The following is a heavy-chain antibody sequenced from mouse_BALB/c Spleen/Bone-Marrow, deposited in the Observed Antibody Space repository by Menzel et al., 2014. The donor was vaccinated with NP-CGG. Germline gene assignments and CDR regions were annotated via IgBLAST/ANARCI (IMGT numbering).Heavy chain of an antibody. D-gene: IGHD2-13*01. Sequence: VQGVESGAELVKPGASVKLSCKASGYTFTSYYMYWVKQRPGQGLEWIGEINPSNGGTNFNEKFKSKATLTVDKSSSTAYMQLRSLTSEDSAVYYCTRRLLYYAMDYWGQGTSVTVSS. CDR2: INPSNGGT. J-gene: IGHJ4*01. CDR3: TRRLLYYAMDY. V-gene: IGHV1S81*02. CDR1: GYTFTSYY.